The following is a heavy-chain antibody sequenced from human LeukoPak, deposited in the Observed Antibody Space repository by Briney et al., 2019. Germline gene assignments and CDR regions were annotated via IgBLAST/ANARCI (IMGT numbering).Heavy chain of an antibody. J-gene: IGHJ4*02. D-gene: IGHD1-1*01. CDR3: ARDRRGQIERDYFDY. V-gene: IGHV4-38-2*02. CDR2: IYHSGST. Sequence: PSETLSLTCAVSGYSISSGYYWGWIRQPPGKGLEWIGSIYHSGSTYYNPSLKSRVTISVDTSKNQFYLKLSSVTAADTAVYYCARDRRGQIERDYFDYWGQGTLVTVSS. CDR1: GYSISSGYY.